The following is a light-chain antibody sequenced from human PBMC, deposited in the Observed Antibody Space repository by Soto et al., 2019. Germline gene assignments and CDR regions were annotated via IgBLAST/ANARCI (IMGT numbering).Light chain of an antibody. CDR2: DAT. J-gene: IGKJ1*01. CDR1: QRVSNNF. V-gene: IGKV3D-20*01. CDR3: QQYGSTPWT. Sequence: VVLTQFPGTLSLSQGETATLSCGASQRVSNNFLGWYQQKPGLPPRLLIYDATSRANGIPERFSGRGSGTHFTLTISRLEPEDFAVYYCQQYGSTPWTFGRGTKVDIK.